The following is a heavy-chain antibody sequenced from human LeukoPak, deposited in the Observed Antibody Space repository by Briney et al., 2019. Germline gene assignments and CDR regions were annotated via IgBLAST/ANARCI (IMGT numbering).Heavy chain of an antibody. D-gene: IGHD5-12*01. CDR1: GGSISSYY. CDR2: IYCSGST. J-gene: IGHJ4*02. CDR3: ASSWDSGYAY. Sequence: SETLSLTCTVSGGSISSYYWSWIRQPPGKGLEWIGYIYCSGSTNYNPSLKSRVTISVDTSKNQFSLKLSSVTAADTAVYYCASSWDSGYAYWGQGTLVTVSS. V-gene: IGHV4-59*01.